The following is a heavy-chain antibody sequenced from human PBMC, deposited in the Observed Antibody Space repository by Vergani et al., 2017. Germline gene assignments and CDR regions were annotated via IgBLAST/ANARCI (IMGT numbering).Heavy chain of an antibody. J-gene: IGHJ5*02. CDR1: GGTFSSYA. D-gene: IGHD6-13*01. V-gene: IGHV1-69*13. CDR3: AREGGRQQLPANWFDP. Sequence: QVQLVQSGAEVKKPGSSVKVSCKASGGTFSSYAISWVRQAPGQGLEWMGRITPIFGTANYAQKFQGRVTITADESTSTAYMELSSLRSEDTAVYYCAREGGRQQLPANWFDPWGQGTLVTVSS. CDR2: ITPIFGTA.